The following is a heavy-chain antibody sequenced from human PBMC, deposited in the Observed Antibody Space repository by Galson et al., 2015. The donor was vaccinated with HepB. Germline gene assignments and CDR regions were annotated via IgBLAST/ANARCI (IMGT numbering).Heavy chain of an antibody. CDR2: IWYDGSNK. J-gene: IGHJ4*02. Sequence: SLRLSCAASGFTFRSYAIYWVRQAPGKGLEWVAVIWYDGSNKYYRDSVKGRLTISRDNSKNTVYLQINSLRAEDTAVYYCAKDRGGLGFYLDYWGQGNLVTVSS. V-gene: IGHV3-33*06. CDR1: GFTFRSYA. CDR3: AKDRGGLGFYLDY. D-gene: IGHD3-10*01.